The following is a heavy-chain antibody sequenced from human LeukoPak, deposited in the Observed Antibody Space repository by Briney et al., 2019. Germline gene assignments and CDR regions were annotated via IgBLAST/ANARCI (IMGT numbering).Heavy chain of an antibody. CDR1: GGSFSGYY. V-gene: IGHV4-59*01. Sequence: PSETLSLTCAVYGGSFSGYYWSWIRQPPGKGLEWIGYIYYSGSTNYNPSLKSRVTISVDTSKNQFSLKLSSVTAADTAVYYCAREWRYDFWSGYSPVSQNYYYYYHMDVWGKGTTVTVSS. D-gene: IGHD3-3*01. J-gene: IGHJ6*03. CDR2: IYYSGST. CDR3: AREWRYDFWSGYSPVSQNYYYYYHMDV.